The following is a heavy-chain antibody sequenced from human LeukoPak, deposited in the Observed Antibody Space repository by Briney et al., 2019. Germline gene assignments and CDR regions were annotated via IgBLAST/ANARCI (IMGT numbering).Heavy chain of an antibody. CDR1: GFTFSKFW. Sequence: GGSLRLSCVASGFTFSKFWMNWVRQAPGKGLEWVANIKPDGSGQHYGDSVKGRFTISRDNARNSLSLQMNSLRAEDTAVYYCASEGFVNWGQGTLVTVSP. CDR2: IKPDGSGQ. D-gene: IGHD6-6*01. CDR3: ASEGFVN. V-gene: IGHV3-7*05. J-gene: IGHJ4*02.